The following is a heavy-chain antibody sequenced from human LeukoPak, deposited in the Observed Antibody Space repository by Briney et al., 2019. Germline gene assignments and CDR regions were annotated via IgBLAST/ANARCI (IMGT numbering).Heavy chain of an antibody. CDR3: ARAVSGRFDY. CDR2: IYYSGST. D-gene: IGHD6-19*01. CDR1: GGSISPYH. J-gene: IGHJ4*02. V-gene: IGHV4-59*08. Sequence: PSETLSLTCTVSGGSISPYHWGWIRQPPGKGLEWTGYIYYSGSTNYNPSLNSRVTISADTSKNQFSLRLSSVTAADTAIYYCARAVSGRFDYWGQGTLVTVSS.